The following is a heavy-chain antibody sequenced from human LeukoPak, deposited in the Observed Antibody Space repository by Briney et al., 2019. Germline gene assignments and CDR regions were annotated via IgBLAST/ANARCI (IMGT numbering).Heavy chain of an antibody. CDR2: VKPDGSEK. CDR1: GFAFSSYW. J-gene: IGHJ3*02. V-gene: IGHV3-7*05. Sequence: GGSLRLSCAASGFAFSSYWMNWVRQAPGKGLEWVANVKPDGSEKWYVDSVKGRFTISRDNGKNSLNLQLNSLRAEDTAVYYCARDFSAFDIWGQGTMVTVSS. D-gene: IGHD3-3*01. CDR3: ARDFSAFDI.